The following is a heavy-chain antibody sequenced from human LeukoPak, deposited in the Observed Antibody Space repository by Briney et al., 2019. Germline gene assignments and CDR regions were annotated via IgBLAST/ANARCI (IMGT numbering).Heavy chain of an antibody. CDR2: INAGNGNT. D-gene: IGHD6-13*01. V-gene: IGHV1-3*01. CDR1: GYTFTSYA. J-gene: IGHJ6*02. CDR3: ARPLVPSGYYYGMDV. Sequence: GASVKVSCKASGYTFTSYAMHWVRQAPGQRLEWMGWINAGNGNTKYSQKFQGRVTITRDTSASTAYMELSSLRSEDTAVYYCARPLVPSGYYYGMDVWGQGTTVTVSS.